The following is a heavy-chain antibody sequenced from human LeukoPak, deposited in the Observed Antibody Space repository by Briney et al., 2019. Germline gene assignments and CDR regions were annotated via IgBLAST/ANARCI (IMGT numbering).Heavy chain of an antibody. V-gene: IGHV1-69*06. Sequence: EASVKVSCKASGGTFSSYAISWVRQAPGQGLEWMGGIIPIFGTANYAQKFQGRVTMTADTSSSTAYMELRSLRSDDTAVYYCARDENYGIFFNVDYWGQGTLVTVSS. CDR2: IIPIFGTA. D-gene: IGHD4-17*01. CDR1: GGTFSSYA. CDR3: ARDENYGIFFNVDY. J-gene: IGHJ4*02.